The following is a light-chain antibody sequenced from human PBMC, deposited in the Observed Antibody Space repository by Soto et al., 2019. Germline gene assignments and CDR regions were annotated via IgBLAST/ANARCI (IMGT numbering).Light chain of an antibody. J-gene: IGLJ3*02. CDR3: AAWDDSLNGWV. CDR1: GSNIGSNT. V-gene: IGLV1-44*01. CDR2: DNN. Sequence: QSVLTQPPSVSGTPGQRVTISCSGSGSNIGSNTVNWYQQVPGTAPKLLVYDNNQRPSGVPDRFSGSKSVTSASLAISGLQSEDEAHYYCAAWDDSLNGWVFGGGTQLTVL.